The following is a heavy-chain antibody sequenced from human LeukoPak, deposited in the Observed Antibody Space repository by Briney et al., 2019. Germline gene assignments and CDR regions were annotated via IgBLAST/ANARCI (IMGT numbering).Heavy chain of an antibody. D-gene: IGHD2-2*01. CDR1: GFTFSSYA. CDR2: ISYDGSNK. Sequence: GGSLRLSCAASGFTFSSYAMHWVRQAPGKGLEWVAVISYDGSNKYYADSVKGRFTISRDNSKNTLYLQMNSLRAEDTAVYYCAKDTAPATIYGYFDYWGQGTLVTVSS. CDR3: AKDTAPATIYGYFDY. J-gene: IGHJ4*02. V-gene: IGHV3-30-3*02.